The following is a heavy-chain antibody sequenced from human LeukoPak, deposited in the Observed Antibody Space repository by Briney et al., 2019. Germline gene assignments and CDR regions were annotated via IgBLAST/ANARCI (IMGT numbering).Heavy chain of an antibody. CDR1: GFTFSSYA. CDR3: AKEHHSSGYYDGHY. Sequence: GGSLRLSCAASGFTFSSYAMSWVRQAPGKGLEWVSAISGSGGSTYYADSVKGRFTISRDNSKNTLHLQMNSLRAEDTAVYYCAKEHHSSGYYDGHYWGQGTLVTVSS. D-gene: IGHD3-22*01. CDR2: ISGSGGST. J-gene: IGHJ4*02. V-gene: IGHV3-23*01.